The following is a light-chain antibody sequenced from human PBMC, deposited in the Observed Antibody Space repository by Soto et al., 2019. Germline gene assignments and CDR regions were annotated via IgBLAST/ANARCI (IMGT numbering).Light chain of an antibody. V-gene: IGKV3D-15*01. Sequence: EIVLTQSPATLSVSPGERAALSGRASQSVSNNLAWYQQKPGQPPRLLIFGASTRATGIPARFSGSGSEAEFALTISTLQSEDFAVYYCQQYSVWPLTFGGGTKVDNK. CDR2: GAS. CDR3: QQYSVWPLT. J-gene: IGKJ4*01. CDR1: QSVSNN.